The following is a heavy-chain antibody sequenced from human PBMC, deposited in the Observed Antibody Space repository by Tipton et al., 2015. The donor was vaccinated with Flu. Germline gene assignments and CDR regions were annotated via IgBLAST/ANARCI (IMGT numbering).Heavy chain of an antibody. Sequence: PGLVKPSETLSLTCTVSGGSISDSSYYWGWIRQPPGKGLGWIGSIYYNGNTHYNPPLKSRVTISVDTSKNQFYLKVNYVAAADTAVYYCAGEVEHLGEGYFGSWGQGTLVTVSS. V-gene: IGHV4-39*07. J-gene: IGHJ4*02. D-gene: IGHD1-26*01. CDR2: IYYNGNT. CDR1: GGSISDSSYY. CDR3: AGEVEHLGEGYFGS.